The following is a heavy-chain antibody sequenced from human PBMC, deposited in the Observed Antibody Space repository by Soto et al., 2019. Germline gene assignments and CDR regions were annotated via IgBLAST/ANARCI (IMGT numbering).Heavy chain of an antibody. CDR2: IWYEGSNK. CDR1: GFTFSSYG. CDR3: ASPSGKGAPGFGD. J-gene: IGHJ4*02. V-gene: IGHV3-33*03. Sequence: QVQLVESGGGVVQPGGSLRLSCAASGFTFSSYGMHWVRQAPGKGLEWVAFIWYEGSNKYCADSVKGRSTISRDNSKNTQYLQITSLRDVDTVVYYCASPSGKGAPGFGDWGQGTLVTVSS. D-gene: IGHD3-10*01.